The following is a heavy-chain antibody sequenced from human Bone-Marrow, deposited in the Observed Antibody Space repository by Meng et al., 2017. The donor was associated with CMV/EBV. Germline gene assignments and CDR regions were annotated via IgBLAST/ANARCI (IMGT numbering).Heavy chain of an antibody. CDR1: GGTFSSYA. Sequence: AVKVSCKASGGTFSSYAISWVRQAPGQGLEWMGGIIPILGTANYAQKFQGRVTITTDESTSTAYMELSSLRSEHTAVYYCARDRIPYNWNYVGYWGQGTLVTVSS. CDR3: ARDRIPYNWNYVGY. D-gene: IGHD1-20*01. CDR2: IIPILGTA. V-gene: IGHV1-69*05. J-gene: IGHJ4*02.